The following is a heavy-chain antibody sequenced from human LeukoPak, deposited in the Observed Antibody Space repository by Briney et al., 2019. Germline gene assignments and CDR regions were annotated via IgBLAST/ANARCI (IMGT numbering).Heavy chain of an antibody. Sequence: GGSLRLSCAASGFTFTYYWMSWVRQAPGKGLEWVANINQDDTQKYYVDSVKGRFAISKDNAKNSLYLQMNSLRVEDMAVYYCAKVGRSGWPLDNWGQGTLVTVSS. CDR1: GFTFTYYW. CDR3: AKVGRSGWPLDN. V-gene: IGHV3-7*01. D-gene: IGHD6-19*01. J-gene: IGHJ4*02. CDR2: INQDDTQK.